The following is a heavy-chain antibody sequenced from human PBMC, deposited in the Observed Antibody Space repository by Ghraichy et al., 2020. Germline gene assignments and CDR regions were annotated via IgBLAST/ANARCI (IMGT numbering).Heavy chain of an antibody. CDR2: INAGNGNT. CDR3: ARDLGSDSAWFPINYYYFYGMDV. Sequence: ASVKVSCKPSGYTFTSYALHWVRQAPGQRLEWMGWINAGNGNTRYSQKFQGRVTITRDTSATTAYMELSSLKSEDTAVYYCARDLGSDSAWFPINYYYFYGMDVGGQGTTVTVPS. J-gene: IGHJ6*02. D-gene: IGHD6-19*01. CDR1: GYTFTSYA. V-gene: IGHV1-3*01.